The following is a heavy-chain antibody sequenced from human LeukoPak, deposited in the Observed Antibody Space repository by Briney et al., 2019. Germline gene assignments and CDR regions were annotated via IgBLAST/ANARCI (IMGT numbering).Heavy chain of an antibody. Sequence: SVKVSCKASGGTFSSYAINWVRQAPGQGLEWMGRIIPMLAIAKSALKFQGRVTITADISTSTAYMELSSLRSEDTAVYYCARDQKVGATPYFGMDVWGQGTTVTVSS. D-gene: IGHD1-26*01. V-gene: IGHV1-69*04. CDR1: GGTFSSYA. J-gene: IGHJ6*02. CDR3: ARDQKVGATPYFGMDV. CDR2: IIPMLAIA.